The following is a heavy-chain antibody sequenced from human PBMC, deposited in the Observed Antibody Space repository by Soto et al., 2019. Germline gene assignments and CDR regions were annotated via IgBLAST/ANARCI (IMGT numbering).Heavy chain of an antibody. Sequence: EVQLVESGGGLVKPGVSLRLSCAASGFTFSSYSMNWVRQAPGKVLEWVSSISSRSSYIYYADSVKGRFTISRDNAKNSLPLQMTRLRAEDTAVYYCARDQPGYSYGYGLGYWGQGTLVTVSS. J-gene: IGHJ4*02. V-gene: IGHV3-21*01. D-gene: IGHD5-18*01. CDR1: GFTFSSYS. CDR2: ISSRSSYI. CDR3: ARDQPGYSYGYGLGY.